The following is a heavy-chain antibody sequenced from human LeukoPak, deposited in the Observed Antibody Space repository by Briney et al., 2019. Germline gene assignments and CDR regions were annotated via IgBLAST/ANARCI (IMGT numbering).Heavy chain of an antibody. CDR1: GGTFSSYA. D-gene: IGHD3-22*01. Sequence: EASVKVSCKASGGTFSSYAISWVRQAPGQGLEWMGRIIPILGIANYAQKFQGRVTIAADKSTSTAYMELSSLRSEDTAVYYCAREDYYDSSGYHHPFDYWGQGTLVTVSS. V-gene: IGHV1-69*04. CDR3: AREDYYDSSGYHHPFDY. CDR2: IIPILGIA. J-gene: IGHJ4*02.